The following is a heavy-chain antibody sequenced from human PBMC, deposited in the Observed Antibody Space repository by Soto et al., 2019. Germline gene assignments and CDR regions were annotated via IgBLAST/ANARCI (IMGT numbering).Heavy chain of an antibody. CDR3: AREVNDYGDRGLGVVDY. CDR1: GFTFSSYW. D-gene: IGHD4-17*01. CDR2: IKQDGSEK. J-gene: IGHJ4*02. V-gene: IGHV3-7*01. Sequence: EVQLVESGGGLVQPGGSLRLSCAASGFTFSSYWMSWVRQAPGKGLEWVANIKQDGSEKYYVDSVKGRFTISRDNAKNSLYLQMNSLRAEDTAVYYCAREVNDYGDRGLGVVDYWGQGTLVTVSS.